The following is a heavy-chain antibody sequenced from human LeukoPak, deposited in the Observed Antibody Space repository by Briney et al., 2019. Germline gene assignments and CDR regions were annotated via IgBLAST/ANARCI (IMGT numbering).Heavy chain of an antibody. J-gene: IGHJ1*01. CDR1: GYSISSGYY. Sequence: SETLSLTCTVSGYSISSGYYWSWIRQPPGKGLEWIGEINHSGSTNYNPSLKSRVTISVDTSKNQFSLKLSSVTAADTAVYYCARQYYYDSSGYCQQPEYFQHWGQGTLVTVSS. CDR2: INHSGST. V-gene: IGHV4-38-2*02. D-gene: IGHD3-22*01. CDR3: ARQYYYDSSGYCQQPEYFQH.